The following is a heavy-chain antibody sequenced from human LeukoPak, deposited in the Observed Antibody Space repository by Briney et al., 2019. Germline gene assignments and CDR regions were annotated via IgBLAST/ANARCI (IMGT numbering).Heavy chain of an antibody. J-gene: IGHJ5*02. CDR3: ARAPWVSWFGEGDNWFDP. D-gene: IGHD3-10*01. CDR2: INPNSGGT. V-gene: IGHV1-2*02. Sequence: ASVKVSCKASGYTFTGYYMRWVRQAPGQGLEWMGWINPNSGGTNYAQKFQGRVTMTRDTSISTAYMELSRLRSDDTDVYYCARAPWVSWFGEGDNWFDPWGQGTLVTVSS. CDR1: GYTFTGYY.